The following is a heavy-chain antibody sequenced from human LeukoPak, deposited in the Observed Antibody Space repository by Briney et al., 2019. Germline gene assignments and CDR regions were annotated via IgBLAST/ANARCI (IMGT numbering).Heavy chain of an antibody. CDR3: TRDTILWFGELLYLVGAFDI. Sequence: GGSLRLSCTASGFTFGDYAMSWFRQAPGKGLEWVGFIRSKAYGGTTEYAASVKGRFTISRDDSKSIAYLQMNSLKTEDTAVYYCTRDTILWFGELLYLVGAFDIWGQGTMVTVSS. CDR2: IRSKAYGGTT. J-gene: IGHJ3*02. CDR1: GFTFGDYA. D-gene: IGHD3-10*01. V-gene: IGHV3-49*03.